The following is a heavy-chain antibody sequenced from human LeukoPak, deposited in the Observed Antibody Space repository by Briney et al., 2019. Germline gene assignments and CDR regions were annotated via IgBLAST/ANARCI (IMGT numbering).Heavy chain of an antibody. D-gene: IGHD3-16*01. CDR1: GGSISSGSYY. V-gene: IGHV4-61*02. CDR3: ARAPYWGSSHFDY. J-gene: IGHJ4*02. Sequence: PSQTLSLTCTVSGGSISSGSYYWSWIRQPAGKGLEWIGRIYTSGSTNYNPSLKSRVTISVDTSKNQFSLKLSSVTAADTAVYYCARAPYWGSSHFDYWGQGTLVTVS. CDR2: IYTSGST.